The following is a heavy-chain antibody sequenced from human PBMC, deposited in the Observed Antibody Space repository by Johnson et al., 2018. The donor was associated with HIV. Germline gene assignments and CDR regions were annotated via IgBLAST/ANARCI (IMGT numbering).Heavy chain of an antibody. CDR2: IKRKIDGGTT. CDR3: ARSMTTVTVAFDI. J-gene: IGHJ3*02. CDR1: GFTFSNAW. D-gene: IGHD4-17*01. Sequence: VQLVESGGGLVKPGESLRLSCAASGFTFSNAWMNWVRQAPGKGLEWVGRIKRKIDGGTTDYAAPVKGRFTISRDDSKNTLYLQMNSLRAEDTAVYYCARSMTTVTVAFDIWGQGTMVTVSS. V-gene: IGHV3-15*01.